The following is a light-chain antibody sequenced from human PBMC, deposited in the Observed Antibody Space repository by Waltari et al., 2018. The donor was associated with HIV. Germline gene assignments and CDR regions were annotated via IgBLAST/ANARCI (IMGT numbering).Light chain of an antibody. V-gene: IGKV3-15*01. CDR2: GAS. CDR1: QSRGSY. CDR3: HQYNKWPRGT. Sequence: VMTQSPATVSVSPGGRATLSCRASQSRGSYLAWYQQKPGQAPRLLIYGASTRATGIPTRFSGSGSGTEFTLTISSLKSEDFAVYYCHQYNKWPRGTFGGGTKVEV. J-gene: IGKJ4*01.